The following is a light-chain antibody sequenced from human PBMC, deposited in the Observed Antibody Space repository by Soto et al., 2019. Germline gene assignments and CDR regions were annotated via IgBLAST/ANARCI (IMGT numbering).Light chain of an antibody. CDR3: QQLNSYPLT. V-gene: IGKV1-9*01. CDR1: QGISSY. J-gene: IGKJ1*01. CDR2: AAS. Sequence: IQLTQSPSSLSASVGDRVTITCRASQGISSYLAWYQQKPGKAPKLLIYAASTLQSGVPSRFSGSGSGTDFTLTISSLQPEDFATYYCQQLNSYPLTFGQETMVEIK.